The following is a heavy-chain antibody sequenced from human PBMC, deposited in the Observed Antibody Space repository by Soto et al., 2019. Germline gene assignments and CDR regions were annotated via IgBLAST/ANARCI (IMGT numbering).Heavy chain of an antibody. CDR1: GYTFTSYD. J-gene: IGHJ4*02. Sequence: ASVKVSCKASGYTFTSYDINWVRQATGQGLEWMGWMNPNSGNTGYAQKFQGRVTMTRNTSISTAYMELSSLRSEDTAVYYCAKVVCKSNCYDYWGQGTLVTVSS. V-gene: IGHV1-8*01. CDR2: MNPNSGNT. D-gene: IGHD2-15*01. CDR3: AKVVCKSNCYDY.